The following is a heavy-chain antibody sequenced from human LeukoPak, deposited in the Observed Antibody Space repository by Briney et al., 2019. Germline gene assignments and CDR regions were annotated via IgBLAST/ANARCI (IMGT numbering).Heavy chain of an antibody. Sequence: ASVKVSCKASGYTFTGYYMHWVRQAPGQGLEWMGWINPNSGGTNYAQKFQGWVTMTRDTSISTAYMELSRLRSDDTAVYYCAKPSWVGELRPFDYWGQGTLVTVSS. CDR1: GYTFTGYY. D-gene: IGHD3-10*01. J-gene: IGHJ4*02. V-gene: IGHV1-2*04. CDR3: AKPSWVGELRPFDY. CDR2: INPNSGGT.